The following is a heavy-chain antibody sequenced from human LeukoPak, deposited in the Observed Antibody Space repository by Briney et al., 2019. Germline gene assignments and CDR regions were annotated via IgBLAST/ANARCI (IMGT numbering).Heavy chain of an antibody. D-gene: IGHD3-22*01. CDR2: IYNGGST. J-gene: IGHJ6*02. CDR3: ASLNDSSGYYYYYYYGMDV. V-gene: IGHV3-66*01. CDR1: GFTVSSNY. Sequence: PGGSLRLSCAASGFTVSSNYMSWVRQAPGKGLEWVSVIYNGGSTYYADSVKGRFTISRDNSKTTLYLQMNSVRAEDTAVYYCASLNDSSGYYYYYYYGMDVWGQGTTVTVSS.